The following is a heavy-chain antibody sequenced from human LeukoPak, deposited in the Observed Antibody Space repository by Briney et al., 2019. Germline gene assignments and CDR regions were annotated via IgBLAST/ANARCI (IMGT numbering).Heavy chain of an antibody. D-gene: IGHD2-15*01. CDR1: GYTFTGDY. Sequence: GASVKVSCKASGYTFTGDYMHWVRQAPGQGRECMGRIYPNSGGTNYAQKFYRRVTMTRDTSISRAYIELRRPTSDDTAVYYCARERAVAAIDYWGQGTLVTVSS. CDR3: ARERAVAAIDY. J-gene: IGHJ4*02. CDR2: IYPNSGGT. V-gene: IGHV1-2*06.